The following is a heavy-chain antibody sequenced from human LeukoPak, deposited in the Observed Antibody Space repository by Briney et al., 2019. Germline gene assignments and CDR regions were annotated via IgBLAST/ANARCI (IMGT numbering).Heavy chain of an antibody. J-gene: IGHJ5*02. CDR1: EGSFSAYY. CDR2: INHSGST. CDR3: ARGRGARSSRWYNWFDP. D-gene: IGHD6-13*01. Sequence: SETLSLTCAVYEGSFSAYYWSWIRQPPGKGLEWIGEINHSGSTNYNPSLKSRVTISIDTSKNQFSLEMSSVTAADTAVYYCARGRGARSSRWYNWFDPWGQGTLVTVSS. V-gene: IGHV4-34*01.